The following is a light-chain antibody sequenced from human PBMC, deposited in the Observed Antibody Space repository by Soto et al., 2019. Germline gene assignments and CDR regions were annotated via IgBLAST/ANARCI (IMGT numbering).Light chain of an antibody. CDR3: QTWDSSIAV. V-gene: IGLV3-1*01. Sequence: SYELTQPPSVSVSPGQTASITCSGDKLGHKYVSWYQQKPGQSPVLVIYQDTKRPSGIPELFSGSNSGNTATLTISGTQVMDDADYYCQTWDSSIAVFGGGTKLTVL. CDR2: QDT. CDR1: KLGHKY. J-gene: IGLJ2*01.